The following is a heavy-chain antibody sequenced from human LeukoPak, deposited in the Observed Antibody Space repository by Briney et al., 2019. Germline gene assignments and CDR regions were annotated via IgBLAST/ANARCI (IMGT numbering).Heavy chain of an antibody. D-gene: IGHD5/OR15-5a*01. V-gene: IGHV3-9*01. Sequence: GGSLRLSCAASGFTFDDYAMHWVRQAPGKGLEWVSGISWNSGSIGYADSVKGRFTISRDNAKNSLYLQMNSLRAEDTAVYYCAKLVSTVPFDYWGQGTLVTVSS. CDR2: ISWNSGSI. CDR3: AKLVSTVPFDY. CDR1: GFTFDDYA. J-gene: IGHJ4*02.